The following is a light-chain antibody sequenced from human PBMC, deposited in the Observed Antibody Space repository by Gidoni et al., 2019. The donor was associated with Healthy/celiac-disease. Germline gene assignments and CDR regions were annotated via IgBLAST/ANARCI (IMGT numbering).Light chain of an antibody. CDR2: PES. V-gene: IGKV1-39*01. CDR1: QSISSY. J-gene: IGKJ2*01. Sequence: DIQITLSPSSLSASVGYRVTITCRARQSISSYLNGYQQKPGKAPKPLIYPESSVQRGVQSRFSGRGSGKDLTLTIRGQQPEDFETNYCRKGDSSRLTFGQGTKLEIK. CDR3: RKGDSSRLT.